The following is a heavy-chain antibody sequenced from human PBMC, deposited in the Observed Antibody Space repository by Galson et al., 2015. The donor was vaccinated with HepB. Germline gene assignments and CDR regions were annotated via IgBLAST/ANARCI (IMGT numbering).Heavy chain of an antibody. Sequence: SLRLSCAASGFTFSTYAMSWVRQAPGKGLGWVSAISGSIGNTYYADSVKGRFTISRDNSKNTLYLQMDSLRAEDTAVYYCAKSPQGGVPHLTWFDSWGQGTLVTVSS. V-gene: IGHV3-23*01. CDR1: GFTFSTYA. CDR2: ISGSIGNT. D-gene: IGHD1-26*01. J-gene: IGHJ5*01. CDR3: AKSPQGGVPHLTWFDS.